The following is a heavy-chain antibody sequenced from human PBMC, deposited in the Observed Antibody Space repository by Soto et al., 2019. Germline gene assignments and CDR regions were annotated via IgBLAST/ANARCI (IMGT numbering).Heavy chain of an antibody. V-gene: IGHV4-59*01. J-gene: IGHJ5*02. CDR2: IYYSGST. D-gene: IGHD3-16*01. CDR1: GGSISSYY. Sequence: SETLSLTCTVSGGSISSYYWSWIRQPPGKGLEWIGYIYYSGSTNYNPSLKSRVTISVDTSKNQFSLKLSSVTAADTAVYYCARTGTFGGVIGPWGQGTLVTVSS. CDR3: ARTGTFGGVIGP.